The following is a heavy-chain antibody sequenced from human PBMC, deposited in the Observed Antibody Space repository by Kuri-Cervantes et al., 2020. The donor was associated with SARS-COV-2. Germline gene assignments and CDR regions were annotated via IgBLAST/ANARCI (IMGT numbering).Heavy chain of an antibody. CDR1: GFTFNTDE. V-gene: IGHV3-43*02. Sequence: GESLKISCAAPGFTFNTDEMNWVRQAPGKGLEWVSLISGDGGSTYYADSVKGRFTISRDNSKNSLYLQMNSLRTEDTALYYCAKDKNEGGYSYGSLVYWGQGTLVTVSS. D-gene: IGHD5-18*01. CDR3: AKDKNEGGYSYGSLVY. J-gene: IGHJ4*02. CDR2: ISGDGGST.